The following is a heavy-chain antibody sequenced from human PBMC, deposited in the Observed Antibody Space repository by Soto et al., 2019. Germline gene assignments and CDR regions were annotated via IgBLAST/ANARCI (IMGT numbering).Heavy chain of an antibody. D-gene: IGHD2-8*02. CDR1: GGSFSGYY. CDR2: INHSGST. Sequence: QVQLQQWGAGLLKPSETLSLTCAVYGGSFSGYYWTWIRQPPGTGLEWIGEINHSGSTKYNQSIKSRVTISVDTSKNHFSLKLTSVTAADTAVYYCARDKITGLFDYWGQGTLVTVYS. CDR3: ARDKITGLFDY. V-gene: IGHV4-34*01. J-gene: IGHJ4*02.